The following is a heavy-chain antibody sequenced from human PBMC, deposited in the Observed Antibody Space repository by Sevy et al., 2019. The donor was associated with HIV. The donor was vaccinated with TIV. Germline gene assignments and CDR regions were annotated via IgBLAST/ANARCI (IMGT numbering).Heavy chain of an antibody. V-gene: IGHV4-39*01. CDR1: VASISSSGYY. D-gene: IGHD6-19*01. J-gene: IGHJ4*02. Sequence: SETLSLTCTVSVASISSSGYYWGWIRQPPGKGLEWIASINYSGITFYNPSLKSRITISADTSKNQFSLDLNSVTAADTAIYYCAGPILTYNNGWSYYDYWGQGTVVTVSS. CDR2: INYSGIT. CDR3: AGPILTYNNGWSYYDY.